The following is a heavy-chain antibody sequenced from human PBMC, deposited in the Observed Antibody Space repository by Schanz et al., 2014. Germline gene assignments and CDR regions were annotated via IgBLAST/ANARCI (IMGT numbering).Heavy chain of an antibody. V-gene: IGHV3-33*08. J-gene: IGHJ4*02. Sequence: VQVVESGGGLVKPGGSLRLSCAASGFTFSDYGMNWVRQAPGKGLEWVANIGYDGSEKYYVDSVKGRFTISRDNSKDTLYLQMSGLTPEDTAVYYCARDGDFDYWGQGTLVTVSS. CDR3: ARDGDFDY. CDR2: IGYDGSEK. CDR1: GFTFSDYG.